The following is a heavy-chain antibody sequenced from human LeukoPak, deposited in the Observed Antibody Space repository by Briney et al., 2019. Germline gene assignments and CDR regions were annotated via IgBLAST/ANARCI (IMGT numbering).Heavy chain of an antibody. CDR1: GFTFSSYG. Sequence: PGRSLRLSCAASGFTFSSYGMHWVRQAPGKGLEWVAVIWYDGSNKYYADSVKGRFTISRDNSKNTLYLQMSSLRAEDTAVYYCARSYPSAGDDAFDIWGQGTMVTVSS. D-gene: IGHD6-13*01. J-gene: IGHJ3*02. V-gene: IGHV3-33*01. CDR3: ARSYPSAGDDAFDI. CDR2: IWYDGSNK.